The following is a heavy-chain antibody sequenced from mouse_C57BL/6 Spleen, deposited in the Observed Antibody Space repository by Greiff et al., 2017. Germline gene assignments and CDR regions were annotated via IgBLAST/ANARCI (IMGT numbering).Heavy chain of an antibody. D-gene: IGHD1-1*01. CDR1: GYTFTSYW. CDR2: IDPSDSYT. CDR3: ARQYGSSYRNFDY. V-gene: IGHV1-50*01. Sequence: VPLQQPGAELVKPGASVKLSCKASGYTFTSYWMQWVKQGPGPGLEWIGEIDPSDSYTTYNQKFKGKATLTVDTSSSTAYMQLSSLTSEDSAVYYCARQYGSSYRNFDYWGQGTTLTVSS. J-gene: IGHJ2*01.